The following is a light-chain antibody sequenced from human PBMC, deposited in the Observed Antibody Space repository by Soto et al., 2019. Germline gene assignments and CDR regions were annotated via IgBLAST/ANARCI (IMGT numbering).Light chain of an antibody. CDR3: QQYKNWKT. V-gene: IGKV3-15*01. Sequence: VMTQSPATLSVSPGERATLSCRASQSVSSSLAWYQQKPGQAPRLLISGAYNRATGIPARFSGSGSGTEFTLTISSLQSEDFAVYYCQQYKNWKTFGQGTKVDIK. J-gene: IGKJ1*01. CDR2: GAY. CDR1: QSVSSS.